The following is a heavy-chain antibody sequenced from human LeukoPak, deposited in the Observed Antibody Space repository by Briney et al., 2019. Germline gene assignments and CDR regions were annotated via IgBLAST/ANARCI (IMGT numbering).Heavy chain of an antibody. Sequence: SETLSLTCTVSGGSIRSYYWSWIRQPPGKGLEWIGYIYYSGSTNYNPSLKSRVTISVDTSKNQFSLKLSSVTAADTAVYYCARGSCSGGSCYSKYWGQGTLVTVSS. CDR3: ARGSCSGGSCYSKY. CDR1: GGSIRSYY. V-gene: IGHV4-59*01. CDR2: IYYSGST. J-gene: IGHJ4*02. D-gene: IGHD2-15*01.